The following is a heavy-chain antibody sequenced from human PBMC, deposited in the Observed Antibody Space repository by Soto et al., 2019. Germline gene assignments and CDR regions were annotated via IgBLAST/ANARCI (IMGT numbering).Heavy chain of an antibody. CDR3: ARVPWQWLGGYAFDI. CDR1: GGSISSYY. J-gene: IGHJ3*02. CDR2: IYYSGST. Sequence: SETLSLTCAVSGGSISSYYWSWIRQPPGKGLEWIGYIYYSGSTNYNPSLKSRATISVDTSKNQFTLKLSSVTAADTAVYYCARVPWQWLGGYAFDIWGQGTMVTVSS. D-gene: IGHD6-19*01. V-gene: IGHV4-59*01.